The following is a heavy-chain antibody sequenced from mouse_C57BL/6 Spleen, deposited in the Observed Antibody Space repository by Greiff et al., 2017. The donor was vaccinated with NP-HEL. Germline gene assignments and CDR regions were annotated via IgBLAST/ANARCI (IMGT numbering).Heavy chain of an antibody. V-gene: IGHV5-17*01. D-gene: IGHD1-1*01. J-gene: IGHJ4*01. CDR3: ARPYYCSSYAMGY. CDR1: GFTFSDYG. CDR2: ISSGSSTI. Sequence: EVKLVESGGGLVKPGGSLKLSCAASGFTFSDYGMHWVRQAPEKGLEWVAYISSGSSTIYYADTVKGRFTISRDNAKNTLFLQMTSLTSEDTAMYYCARPYYCSSYAMGYWGQGTSVTVSS.